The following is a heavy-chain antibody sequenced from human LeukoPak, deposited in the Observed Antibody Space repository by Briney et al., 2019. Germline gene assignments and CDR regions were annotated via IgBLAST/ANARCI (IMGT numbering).Heavy chain of an antibody. CDR3: AMTYSNHGVY. V-gene: IGHV3-21*01. J-gene: IGHJ4*02. CDR2: ISSSSSYI. Sequence: GGSLRLSCAASAFTFSSYSMNWVRQAPVKVLEWVSSISSSSSYIYYADSVKGRFTISRDNAKNSLYLQMNSLRAEDTAVYYCAMTYSNHGVYWGQGTLVTVSS. CDR1: AFTFSSYS. D-gene: IGHD4-11*01.